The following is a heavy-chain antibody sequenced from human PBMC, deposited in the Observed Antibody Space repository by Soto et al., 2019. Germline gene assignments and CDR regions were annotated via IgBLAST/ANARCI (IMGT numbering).Heavy chain of an antibody. J-gene: IGHJ6*02. Sequence: QVQLVQSGAEVKKPGASVKVSCKASGYTFTSYGISWVRQAPGQGLEWMGWISAYNGNTNYAQKLQGRVTMTTDTSKSTAYMELRSLRSDDTAVYYCARAGELELRLHYYYGMDVWGQGTTVTVSS. CDR1: GYTFTSYG. CDR2: ISAYNGNT. D-gene: IGHD1-7*01. CDR3: ARAGELELRLHYYYGMDV. V-gene: IGHV1-18*04.